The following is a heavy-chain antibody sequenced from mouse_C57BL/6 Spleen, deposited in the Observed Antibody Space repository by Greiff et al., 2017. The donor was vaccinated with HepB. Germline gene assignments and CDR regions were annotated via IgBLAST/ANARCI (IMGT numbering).Heavy chain of an antibody. J-gene: IGHJ4*01. CDR3: ARRGVKGYDYAMDY. D-gene: IGHD2-14*01. V-gene: IGHV5-17*01. Sequence: EVQLVESGGGLVKPGGSLKLSCAASGFTFSDYGMHWVRQAPEKGLEWVAYISSGSSTNYYADTVKGRFTISRDNAKNTLFLQMSSLRSEDTAMYYCARRGVKGYDYAMDYWGQGTSVTVSS. CDR2: ISSGSSTN. CDR1: GFTFSDYG.